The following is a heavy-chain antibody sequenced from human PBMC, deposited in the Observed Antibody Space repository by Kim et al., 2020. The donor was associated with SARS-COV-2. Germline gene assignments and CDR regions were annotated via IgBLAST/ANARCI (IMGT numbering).Heavy chain of an antibody. CDR2: ISGSGGST. Sequence: GGSLRLSCAASGFTFSSYAMSWVRQAPGKGLEWVSAISGSGGSTYYADSVKGRFTISRDNSKNTLYLQMNSRRAEDTAVYYCAKDRGRGSSTSSYYFDYWGQGTLVTVSS. V-gene: IGHV3-23*01. CDR1: GFTFSSYA. J-gene: IGHJ4*02. D-gene: IGHD2-2*01. CDR3: AKDRGRGSSTSSYYFDY.